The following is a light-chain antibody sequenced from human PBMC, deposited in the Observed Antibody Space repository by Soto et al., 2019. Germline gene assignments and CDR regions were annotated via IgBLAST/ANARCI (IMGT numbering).Light chain of an antibody. CDR3: QQYDNLPFT. Sequence: IQMTHSPSSLSASVGDRVTITCQASQDIRYYLNWYQQKPGKAPKLLIYDASNLEKGVPSRFSGSGSGTDFTFTISSLQPEDIATSYCQQYDNLPFTFGPGTKVDIK. CDR2: DAS. J-gene: IGKJ3*01. V-gene: IGKV1-33*01. CDR1: QDIRYY.